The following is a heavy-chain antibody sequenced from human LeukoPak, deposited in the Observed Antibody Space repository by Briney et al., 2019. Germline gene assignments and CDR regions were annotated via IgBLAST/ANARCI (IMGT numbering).Heavy chain of an antibody. J-gene: IGHJ5*02. V-gene: IGHV3-7*01. CDR1: GFSFSDYW. CDR2: INQDGSEE. CDR3: ARDGSKSCSGGSCYLNWFDP. D-gene: IGHD2-15*01. Sequence: SGGSLRLSCGASGFSFSDYWMTWVRQAPGKGLEWVAIINQDGSEEYYVASVKGRFTISRDNAKNSLYLQMTSLRAEDTAVYYCARDGSKSCSGGSCYLNWFDPWGQGTLVTVSS.